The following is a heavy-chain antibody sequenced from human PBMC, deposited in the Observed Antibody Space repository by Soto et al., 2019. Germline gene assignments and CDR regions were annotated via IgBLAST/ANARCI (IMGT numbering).Heavy chain of an antibody. Sequence: QLQLQESGPGLVKPSETLSLTCTVSGGSISSSSYYWGWIRQPPGKGLEWIGSIYYSGSTYYNPSLKSRVTISVDTSKNQFSLKLRCVTAADTAVYYFAREPLGYFDYWGQGTLVTVSS. CDR2: IYYSGST. CDR1: GGSISSSSYY. J-gene: IGHJ4*02. V-gene: IGHV4-39*01. D-gene: IGHD6-6*01. CDR3: AREPLGYFDY.